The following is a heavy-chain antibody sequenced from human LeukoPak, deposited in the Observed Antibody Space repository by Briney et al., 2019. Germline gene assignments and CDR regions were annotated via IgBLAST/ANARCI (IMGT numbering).Heavy chain of an antibody. CDR1: GFTFSNYA. D-gene: IGHD1-26*01. CDR2: ISGSGGST. V-gene: IGHV3-23*01. Sequence: TGGSLRLSCAASGFTFSNYAMNWVRQAPGRGLEWVSAISGSGGSTYYADSVKGRFTISRDNSKNTLYLQMNSLRAEDTAVYYCATDLAGSGSYSFDYWGQGTLVTVSS. J-gene: IGHJ4*02. CDR3: ATDLAGSGSYSFDY.